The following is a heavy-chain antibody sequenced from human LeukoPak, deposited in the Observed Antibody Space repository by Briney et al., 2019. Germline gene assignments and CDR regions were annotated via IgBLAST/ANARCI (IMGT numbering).Heavy chain of an antibody. Sequence: GGSLRLSCAASGFTFSSYGMHWVRQAPGKGLEWVAFIRYDGSNKYYADSVKGRFTISRDNSKNTLYLQMNSLRAEDTAVYYCARGSYSSSWYGYYYYYGMDVWGQGTTVTVSS. J-gene: IGHJ6*02. CDR1: GFTFSSYG. V-gene: IGHV3-30*02. CDR2: IRYDGSNK. CDR3: ARGSYSSSWYGYYYYYGMDV. D-gene: IGHD6-13*01.